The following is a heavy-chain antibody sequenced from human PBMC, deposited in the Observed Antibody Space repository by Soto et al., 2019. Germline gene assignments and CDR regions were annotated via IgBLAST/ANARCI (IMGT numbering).Heavy chain of an antibody. Sequence: QVQLVQSGAEVKKPGSSVKVSCKASGGTFSSYAISWVRQAPGQGLEWMGGIIPIFGTAHYAQKFQGRGTITEDESPSTDYMELSSLRSEDTAVYYCARDPHSSSWYYFDYWGQGTLVTVSS. CDR1: GGTFSSYA. CDR2: IIPIFGTA. J-gene: IGHJ4*02. CDR3: ARDPHSSSWYYFDY. V-gene: IGHV1-69*01. D-gene: IGHD6-13*01.